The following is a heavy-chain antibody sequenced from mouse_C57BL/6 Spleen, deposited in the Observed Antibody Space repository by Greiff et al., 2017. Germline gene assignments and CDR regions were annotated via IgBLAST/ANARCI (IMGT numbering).Heavy chain of an antibody. CDR1: GYTFTSYW. J-gene: IGHJ2*01. CDR3: ARGDWVLYYFDY. V-gene: IGHV1-55*01. CDR2: IYPGSGST. Sequence: QVQLQQPGAELVKPGASVKMSCKASGYTFTSYWITWVKQRPGQGLEWIGDIYPGSGSTKYNEKFKSKATLTVDTSSSTAYMQLSSLTSEDSAVYYCARGDWVLYYFDYWGQGTTLTVSS. D-gene: IGHD4-1*01.